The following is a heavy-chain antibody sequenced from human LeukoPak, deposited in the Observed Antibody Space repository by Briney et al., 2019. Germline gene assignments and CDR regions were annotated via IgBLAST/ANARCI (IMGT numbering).Heavy chain of an antibody. Sequence: GGSLRLSCAASGSTFSSYGMHWVRQAPGKGLEWVAFIRYDGSNKYYADSVKGRFTISRDNARNSLYLQMNSLRAEDTAVYYCAREGSYCGGDCYSNGMDVWGQGTTVTVSS. CDR3: AREGSYCGGDCYSNGMDV. J-gene: IGHJ6*02. D-gene: IGHD2-21*02. V-gene: IGHV3-30*02. CDR2: IRYDGSNK. CDR1: GSTFSSYG.